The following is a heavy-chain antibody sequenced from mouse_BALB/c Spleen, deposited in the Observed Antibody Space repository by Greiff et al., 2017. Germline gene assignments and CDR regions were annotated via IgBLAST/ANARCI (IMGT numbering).Heavy chain of an antibody. D-gene: IGHD2-3*01. CDR3: ARYYDGYYYFDY. CDR1: GDSITSGY. J-gene: IGHJ2*01. Sequence: EVQLQQSGPSLVKPSQTLSLTCSVTGDSITSGYWNWIRKFPGNKLEYMGYISYSGSTYYNPSLKSRISITRDTSKNQYYLQLNSVTTEDTATYYCARYYDGYYYFDYWGQGTTLTVSS. CDR2: ISYSGST. V-gene: IGHV3-8*02.